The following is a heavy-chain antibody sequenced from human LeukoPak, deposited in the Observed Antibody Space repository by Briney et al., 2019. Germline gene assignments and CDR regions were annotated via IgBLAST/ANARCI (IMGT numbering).Heavy chain of an antibody. D-gene: IGHD6-13*01. CDR2: IYPDDSDT. J-gene: IGHJ4*02. V-gene: IGHV5-51*01. Sequence: HGESLKISCKGSGYSFTTYWIGWVRQMPGKGLEWMGIIYPDDSDTRYSPSFQDQVTISVDKSISTAYLQWSGLKASDTAMYFCARTEAAGLHFDYWGQGTLVTVSS. CDR1: GYSFTTYW. CDR3: ARTEAAGLHFDY.